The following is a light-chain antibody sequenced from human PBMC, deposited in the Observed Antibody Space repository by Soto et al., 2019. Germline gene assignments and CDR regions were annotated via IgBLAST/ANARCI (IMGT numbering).Light chain of an antibody. CDR1: SSDVGSYNL. CDR3: CSYAGSSTFAYYV. J-gene: IGLJ1*01. Sequence: QSVLTQPASVSGSPGQSITISCTGTSSDVGSYNLVSWYQQHPGKAPKLMIYEGSKRPSGVSNRFSGSKSGNTASLTISGLQAEDEADYYCCSYAGSSTFAYYVFGTGTKVTVL. CDR2: EGS. V-gene: IGLV2-23*03.